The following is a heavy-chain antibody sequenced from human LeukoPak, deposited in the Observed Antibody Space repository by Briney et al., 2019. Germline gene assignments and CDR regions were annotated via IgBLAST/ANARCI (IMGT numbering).Heavy chain of an antibody. CDR3: ARSFGGVLANDAFDI. J-gene: IGHJ3*02. V-gene: IGHV1-69*05. D-gene: IGHD3-16*02. CDR2: IIPAFGTA. CDR1: GGSLSNYA. Sequence: SVKVSCKASGGSLSNYAITRVRQTPGQGLERLGVIIPAFGTADYAQTLQGRVTITTDDSTSTAFLDLGSLRSADTAVYYCARSFGGVLANDAFDIWGQGTLITVSS.